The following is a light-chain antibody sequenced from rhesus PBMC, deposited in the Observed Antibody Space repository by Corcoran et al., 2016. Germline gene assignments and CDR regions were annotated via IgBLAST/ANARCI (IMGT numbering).Light chain of an antibody. CDR2: GAS. CDR3: LQSSGWPYR. J-gene: IGKJ2*01. V-gene: IGKV3-24*03. CDR1: QRGSRF. Sequence: EIVMTQSPATLALSPGERATLSCRAGQRGSRFLVWYQKKPGQAPRLLNYGASRRAPGIPDRFRGSGSGTEFTRTISSLEPEDVGVYFCLQSSGWPYRFGQGTKVEIK.